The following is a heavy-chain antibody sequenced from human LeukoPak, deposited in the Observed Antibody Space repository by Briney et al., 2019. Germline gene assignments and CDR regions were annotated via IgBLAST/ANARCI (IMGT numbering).Heavy chain of an antibody. Sequence: PGGSLRLSCAASGFTFSRYGMHWVRQAPGKGLEWVAVISYDGSNKYYADSVKGRFTISRDNSKDTLYLQMNSLRAEDTAVYYCAKAYDILTGPPRNNWFDPWGQGTLVTVSS. CDR1: GFTFSRYG. J-gene: IGHJ5*02. D-gene: IGHD3-9*01. CDR2: ISYDGSNK. CDR3: AKAYDILTGPPRNNWFDP. V-gene: IGHV3-30*18.